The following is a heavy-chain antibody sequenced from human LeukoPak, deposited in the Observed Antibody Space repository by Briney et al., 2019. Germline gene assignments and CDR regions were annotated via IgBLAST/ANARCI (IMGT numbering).Heavy chain of an antibody. D-gene: IGHD2-2*01. Sequence: GASVKVSCKASGYTFTSYDVNWVRQATGQRLEWMGWMNPNSGNTGYAQKFQCRVTITRNNSISTAYMELSSLRSEDTAVYYCARVIVPAARSLYYYYMDVWGKGTTVTVCS. CDR3: ARVIVPAARSLYYYYMDV. CDR1: GYTFTSYD. V-gene: IGHV1-8*03. J-gene: IGHJ6*03. CDR2: MNPNSGNT.